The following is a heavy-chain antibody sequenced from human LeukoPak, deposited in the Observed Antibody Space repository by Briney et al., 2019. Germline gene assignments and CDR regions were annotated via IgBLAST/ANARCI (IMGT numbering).Heavy chain of an antibody. J-gene: IGHJ6*02. CDR3: ARDGYGDLYYYYGMDV. CDR2: INPNSGGT. D-gene: IGHD4-17*01. CDR1: GYTFTGYY. Sequence: ASVKVSCKASGYTFTGYYMHWVRQAPGQGLEWMGWINPNSGGTNYAQKFQGRVTTTRDTSISTAYMELSRLRSDDTAVYYCARDGYGDLYYYYGMDVWGQGTTVTVSS. V-gene: IGHV1-2*02.